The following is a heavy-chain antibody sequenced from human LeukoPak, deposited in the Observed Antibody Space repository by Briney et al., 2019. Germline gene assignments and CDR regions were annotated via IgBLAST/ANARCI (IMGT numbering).Heavy chain of an antibody. CDR3: ARGSGVSGTYGSYFQH. V-gene: IGHV3-30*04. D-gene: IGHD3-10*01. Sequence: GGSLGLSCSASGFTFSNYAMHWVRQAPGKGPEWVAVISYDGSNKYYADSVEGRFTISRDSAWNTLYLQMNSLRAEDTAVYYCARGSGVSGTYGSYFQHWGQGTPVNVSP. CDR2: ISYDGSNK. J-gene: IGHJ1*01. CDR1: GFTFSNYA.